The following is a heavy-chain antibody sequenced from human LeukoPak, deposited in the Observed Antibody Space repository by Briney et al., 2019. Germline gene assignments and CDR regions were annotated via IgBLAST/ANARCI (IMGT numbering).Heavy chain of an antibody. J-gene: IGHJ3*01. CDR2: LDGSGGSI. CDR1: GFSFGTHC. V-gene: IGHV3-23*01. CDR3: AKDSPILTV. D-gene: IGHD3-9*01. Sequence: GGSLRLSCAAAGFSFGTHCMSWVRQGPGKGLEWVSSLDGSGGSIYYADSVKGRFTISRDNSKNTLFLQMNSLRAEDTAVYYCAKDSPILTVWGQGTMVTVSS.